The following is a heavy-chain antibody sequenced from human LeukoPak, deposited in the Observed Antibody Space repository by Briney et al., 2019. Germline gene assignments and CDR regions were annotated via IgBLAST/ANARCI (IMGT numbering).Heavy chain of an antibody. J-gene: IGHJ3*02. Sequence: PGGSLRLSCGASGFTFSSYAMSWVRQAPGKGREWVSAISGSGGSTYYADSVKGRFTISRDNSKNTLYLQMNSLRAEDTAAYYCAKDPRVAAFSDAFDIWGQGTMVTLSS. D-gene: IGHD6-19*01. V-gene: IGHV3-23*01. CDR2: ISGSGGST. CDR3: AKDPRVAAFSDAFDI. CDR1: GFTFSSYA.